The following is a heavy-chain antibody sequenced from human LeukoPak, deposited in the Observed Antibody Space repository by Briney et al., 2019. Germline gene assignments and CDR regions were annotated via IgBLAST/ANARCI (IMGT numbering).Heavy chain of an antibody. CDR1: GFTFSTYA. CDR2: ISSSGYST. Sequence: PGGSLRLSCAASGFTFSTYAMSWVRQAPGKGLEWVSAISSSGYSTYYADSVKGRFTISRDNSKNTVYPQMSSLRAEDTAVYYCATEDVLRFLEWFYWGQGTLVTVSS. V-gene: IGHV3-23*01. CDR3: ATEDVLRFLEWFY. J-gene: IGHJ4*02. D-gene: IGHD3-3*01.